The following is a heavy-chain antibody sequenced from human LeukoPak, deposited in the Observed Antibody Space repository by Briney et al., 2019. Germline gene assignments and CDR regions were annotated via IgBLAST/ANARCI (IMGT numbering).Heavy chain of an antibody. D-gene: IGHD3-16*01. Sequence: SETLSLTCTVSGGSISSYYWSWIRQPPGKGLESIGYIYYSGSTNYNPSLKSRVTISVDTSKNQFSLKLSSVTAADTAVYYCARAQRLDYDYFDYWGQGTLVTVSS. CDR3: ARAQRLDYDYFDY. CDR2: IYYSGST. V-gene: IGHV4-59*01. CDR1: GGSISSYY. J-gene: IGHJ4*02.